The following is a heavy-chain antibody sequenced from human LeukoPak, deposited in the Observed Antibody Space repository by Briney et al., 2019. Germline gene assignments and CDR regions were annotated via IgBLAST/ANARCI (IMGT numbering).Heavy chain of an antibody. J-gene: IGHJ4*02. V-gene: IGHV1-46*01. D-gene: IGHD4-17*01. Sequence: ASVKVSCKAFGYTFTNYYMHWVRQAPGQGLEWMGLINPSGHWTSYAQKFQGRVTLTRDVSTSTDYLELSSLRSDDTAVYYCARVAGFNGDYDYWGQGTLSPSPQ. CDR3: ARVAGFNGDYDY. CDR1: GYTFTNYY. CDR2: INPSGHWT.